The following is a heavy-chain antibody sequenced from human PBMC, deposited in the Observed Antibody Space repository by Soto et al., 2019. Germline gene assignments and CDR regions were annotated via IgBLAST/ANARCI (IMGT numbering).Heavy chain of an antibody. CDR1: GFSFSNFA. CDR2: ISGSGNSR. CDR3: AQEFLAAVPDTKGVYYYYYGMDG. V-gene: IGHV3-23*01. Sequence: EVQLLESGGGLVQPGGSLKLSCAASGFSFSNFAVTWVRQAPVKGLEWVSTISGSGNSRYYADSVKGRFTVSRDNSKDTLYLQMNSLRAEDTAVYYCAQEFLAAVPDTKGVYYYYYGMDGWGHGTTVTVSS. J-gene: IGHJ6*02. D-gene: IGHD6-19*01.